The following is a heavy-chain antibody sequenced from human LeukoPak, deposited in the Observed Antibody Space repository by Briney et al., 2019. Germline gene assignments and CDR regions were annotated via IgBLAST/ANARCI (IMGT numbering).Heavy chain of an antibody. J-gene: IGHJ4*02. CDR3: ARLRARIAAAGHFDY. CDR1: GGSISSYY. V-gene: IGHV4-59*08. CDR2: IYYSGST. D-gene: IGHD6-13*01. Sequence: PSETLSLTCTVSGGSISSYYWSWIRQPPGKGLEWSGYIYYSGSTNYNPSPKSRVTISVDTSKNQVSLKLSSVTAADTAVYYCARLRARIAAAGHFDYWGQGTLVTVSS.